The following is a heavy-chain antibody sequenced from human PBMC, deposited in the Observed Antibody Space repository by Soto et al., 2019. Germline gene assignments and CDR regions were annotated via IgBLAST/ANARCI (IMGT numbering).Heavy chain of an antibody. CDR2: IYYSGST. CDR3: ARVATVTTAFLFDY. CDR1: GGSIGSGGYY. D-gene: IGHD4-17*01. Sequence: SETLSLTCTVSGGSIGSGGYYWSWIRQHPGKGLEWIGYIYYSGSTYYNPSLKSRVTISVDTSKNQFSLKLSSVTAADTAVYYCARVATVTTAFLFDYWGQGTLVTVSS. J-gene: IGHJ4*02. V-gene: IGHV4-31*03.